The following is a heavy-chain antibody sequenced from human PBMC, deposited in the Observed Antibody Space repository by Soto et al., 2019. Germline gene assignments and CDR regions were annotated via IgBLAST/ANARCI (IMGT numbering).Heavy chain of an antibody. Sequence: QVQLVQSGAEVKKPGASVKVSCKASGYTFTSYGISWVRQAPGQGLEWMGWFSAYNGNTNYEQKLQGRVTMTTDTSTSTAYMELRSLRSDDTAVYYCARGVNDYGDYGPLYYFDYWGQGTLVTVSS. D-gene: IGHD4-17*01. CDR1: GYTFTSYG. CDR3: ARGVNDYGDYGPLYYFDY. J-gene: IGHJ4*02. V-gene: IGHV1-18*01. CDR2: FSAYNGNT.